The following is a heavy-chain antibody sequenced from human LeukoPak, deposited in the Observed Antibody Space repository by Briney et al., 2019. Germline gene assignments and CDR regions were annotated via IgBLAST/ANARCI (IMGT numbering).Heavy chain of an antibody. D-gene: IGHD4/OR15-4a*01. V-gene: IGHV1-24*01. Sequence: ASVKVSCKVSGYRLSELSMHWVRQAPGKGLEWMGGLDVEDDEPIYAQKFQGRVIMTEDTSTDTAYMELSSLRSEDTAVYYCATEANSPDYNYYLDVWGKGTTVTVSS. J-gene: IGHJ6*03. CDR3: ATEANSPDYNYYLDV. CDR2: LDVEDDEP. CDR1: GYRLSELS.